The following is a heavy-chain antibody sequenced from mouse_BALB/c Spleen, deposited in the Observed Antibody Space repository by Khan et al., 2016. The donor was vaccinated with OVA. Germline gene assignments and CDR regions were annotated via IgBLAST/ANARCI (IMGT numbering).Heavy chain of an antibody. Sequence: EVQLQESGPGLVKPSQSLSLTCTVTGYSITSDYAWNWIRQSPGNKLEWMGYITYSGSTSYTPSLKGRISITRDTSKNQFFLQLNSVTTEDTATXYCARLFAYWGQGTLVTVSA. CDR3: ARLFAY. CDR2: ITYSGST. CDR1: GYSITSDYA. J-gene: IGHJ3*01. V-gene: IGHV3-2*02.